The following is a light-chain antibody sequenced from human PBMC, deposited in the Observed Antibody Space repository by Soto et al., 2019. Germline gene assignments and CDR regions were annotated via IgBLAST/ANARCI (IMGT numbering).Light chain of an antibody. V-gene: IGLV2-11*01. CDR3: GSYAGDYTLV. Sequence: QSALIQPRSVSGSPGQSVTISCTGTSSDVGVYKYVSWYRQHPGNAPKLMIYDVITRPSGVPDRFSGSKSGNTPSLTISELQGEDEADYYRGSYAGDYTLVFGSGTKLTFL. CDR1: SSDVGVYKY. CDR2: DVI. J-gene: IGLJ1*01.